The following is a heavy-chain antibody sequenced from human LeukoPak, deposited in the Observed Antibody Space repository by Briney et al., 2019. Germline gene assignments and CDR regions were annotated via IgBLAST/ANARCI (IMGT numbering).Heavy chain of an antibody. Sequence: SETLSLTCTVSGGSISSGGYYWSWIRQHPGKGLEWIGYIYYSGSTYYNPSLKSRVTISVGTSKNQFSLKLSSVTAADTAVYYCARGGYSHFDYWGQGTLVTVSS. J-gene: IGHJ4*02. CDR3: ARGGYSHFDY. CDR1: GGSISSGGYY. CDR2: IYYSGST. D-gene: IGHD5-18*01. V-gene: IGHV4-31*03.